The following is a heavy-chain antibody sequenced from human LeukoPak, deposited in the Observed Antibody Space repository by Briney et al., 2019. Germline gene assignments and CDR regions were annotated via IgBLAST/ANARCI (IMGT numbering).Heavy chain of an antibody. V-gene: IGHV1-8*01. J-gene: IGHJ4*02. Sequence: ASVKVSCKASGYTFTSYDINWVRQATGQGLEWMGWMNPNSGNTAYAQKLQGRVTMSRDTSISTAYMELSSLRSEDTAVYYCARLPKYSRPLDYWGQGTLATVSS. D-gene: IGHD6-6*01. CDR2: MNPNSGNT. CDR3: ARLPKYSRPLDY. CDR1: GYTFTSYD.